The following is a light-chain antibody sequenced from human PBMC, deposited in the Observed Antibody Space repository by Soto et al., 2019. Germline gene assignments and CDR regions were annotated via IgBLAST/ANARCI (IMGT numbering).Light chain of an antibody. J-gene: IGLJ1*01. CDR1: TSDIGAYNY. Sequence: QSVLTQPPSASGSPGQSVTIPCTGTTSDIGAYNYVSWYQQRPGKAPKLIIYEVTRRPSGVPDRIFGSKSYTTASLTVSGLQAEDEADYYCSSFAGTNSFVFGTGTKLTVL. CDR3: SSFAGTNSFV. V-gene: IGLV2-8*01. CDR2: EVT.